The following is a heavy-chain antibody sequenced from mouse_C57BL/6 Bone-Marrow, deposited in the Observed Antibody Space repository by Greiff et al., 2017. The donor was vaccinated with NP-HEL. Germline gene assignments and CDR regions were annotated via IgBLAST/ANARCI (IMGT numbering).Heavy chain of an antibody. D-gene: IGHD2-4*01. Sequence: EVQRVESGGGLVQSGRSLRLSCATSGFTFSDFYMEWVRQAPGKGLEWIAASRNKANDYTTEYSASVKGRFIVSRDTSQSILYLQMNALRAEDTAIYYCARDAGYDYDVWYFDVWGTGTTVTVSS. J-gene: IGHJ1*03. CDR1: GFTFSDFY. V-gene: IGHV7-1*01. CDR2: SRNKANDYTT. CDR3: ARDAGYDYDVWYFDV.